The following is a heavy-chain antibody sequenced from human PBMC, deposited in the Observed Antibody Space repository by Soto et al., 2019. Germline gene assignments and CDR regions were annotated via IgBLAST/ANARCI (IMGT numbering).Heavy chain of an antibody. V-gene: IGHV1-69*08. J-gene: IGHJ4*02. CDR3: ARDLECHYSGGSCYYFDY. D-gene: IGHD2-15*01. CDR2: IIPILGIA. Sequence: QVQLVQSGAEVKKPGSSVKVSCKASGGTFSSYTISWVRQAPGQGLEWMGRIIPILGIANYAQKFQGRVTITADKYTSTAYMELSSLRSEDTAVYYCARDLECHYSGGSCYYFDYWGQGTLVTVSS. CDR1: GGTFSSYT.